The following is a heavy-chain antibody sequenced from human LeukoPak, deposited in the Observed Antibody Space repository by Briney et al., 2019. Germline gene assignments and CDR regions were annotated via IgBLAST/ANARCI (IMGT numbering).Heavy chain of an antibody. CDR3: ARDLRKVGNMVRGVITYYYYGMDV. V-gene: IGHV3-53*04. CDR1: GFTVSSNY. D-gene: IGHD3-10*01. CDR2: IYSGGST. Sequence: GGSLRLSCAASGFTVSSNYMSWVRQAPGKGLEWVSVIYSGGSTYYADSVKGRFTISRHNSKNTLYLQMNSLRAEDTAVYYCARDLRKVGNMVRGVITYYYYGMDVWGQGTTVTVSS. J-gene: IGHJ6*02.